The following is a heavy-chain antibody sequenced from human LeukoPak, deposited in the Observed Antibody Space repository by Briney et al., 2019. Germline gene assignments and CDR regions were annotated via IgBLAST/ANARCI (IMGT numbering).Heavy chain of an antibody. J-gene: IGHJ4*02. CDR3: ARDPCSSINCPLRF. D-gene: IGHD2-2*01. V-gene: IGHV4-34*01. CDR2: INHSGRT. CDR1: GGSLSGSY. Sequence: SGTLSLTCAVSGGSLSGSYCTWVRQSPGEGLEWLGEINHSGRTNYNPSLQSRVTISLDTTRSQFSLILRSVTAADTAVYYCARDPCSSINCPLRFWGQGTLVTVSS.